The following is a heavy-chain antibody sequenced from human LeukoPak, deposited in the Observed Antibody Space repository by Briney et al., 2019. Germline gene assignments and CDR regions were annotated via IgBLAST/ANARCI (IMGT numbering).Heavy chain of an antibody. J-gene: IGHJ5*02. D-gene: IGHD1-1*01. Sequence: GESLKISCKGSGYSFTNYWIGWVRQMPGKGLEWMGIIYPGDSDTRYSPSFQGQVTISADKSISTAYLQWSSLKASDTAMYYCARHPARNHERRWWFDPWGQGTLVTVSS. V-gene: IGHV5-51*01. CDR1: GYSFTNYW. CDR2: IYPGDSDT. CDR3: ARHPARNHERRWWFDP.